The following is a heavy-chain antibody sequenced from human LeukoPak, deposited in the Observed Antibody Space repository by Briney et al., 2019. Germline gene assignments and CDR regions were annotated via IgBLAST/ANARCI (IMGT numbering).Heavy chain of an antibody. Sequence: GESLKISCKGSGYSFTSYWIGWVRQMPGKGLEWMGIIYPGDSDTRYSPSFQGQVTISAVKSISTAYLQWSSLKASDTAMYSGARLTRGGDYGDYVGPLDYWGQGTLVTVSS. CDR2: IYPGDSDT. CDR1: GYSFTSYW. CDR3: ARLTRGGDYGDYVGPLDY. J-gene: IGHJ4*02. D-gene: IGHD4-17*01. V-gene: IGHV5-51*01.